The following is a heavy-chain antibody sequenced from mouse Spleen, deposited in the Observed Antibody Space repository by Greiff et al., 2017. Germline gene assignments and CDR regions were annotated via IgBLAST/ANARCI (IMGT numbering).Heavy chain of an antibody. D-gene: IGHD3-3*01. J-gene: IGHJ3*01. Sequence: EVKLVESGEGLVKPGGSLKLSCAASGFTFSSYAMSWVRQTPEKRLEWVAYISSGGDYIYYADTVKGRFTISRDNARNTLYLQMSSLKSEDTAMDYCTREGDGVFAYWGQGTLVTVSA. CDR1: GFTFSSYA. CDR2: ISSGGDYI. CDR3: TREGDGVFAY. V-gene: IGHV5-9-1*02.